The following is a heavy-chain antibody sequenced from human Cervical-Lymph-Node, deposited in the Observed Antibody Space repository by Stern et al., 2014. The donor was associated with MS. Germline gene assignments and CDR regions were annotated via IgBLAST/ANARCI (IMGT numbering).Heavy chain of an antibody. CDR2: IIPVLGTT. J-gene: IGHJ5*02. V-gene: IGHV1-69*06. CDR1: GGTFSRSS. D-gene: IGHD5/OR15-5a*01. CDR3: ARDIGVGPSVS. Sequence: VQLVESGAELKKPGSSVKVSCKASGGTFSRSSISWVRQAPGQGLEWMGGIIPVLGTTNYAQKFQGRVTITADKSTTTVYMALSSLRSEDTAVYYCARDIGVGPSVSWGQGTVVTVSS.